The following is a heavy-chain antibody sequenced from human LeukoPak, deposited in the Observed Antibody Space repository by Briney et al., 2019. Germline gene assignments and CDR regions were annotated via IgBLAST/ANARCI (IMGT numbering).Heavy chain of an antibody. CDR2: IYHSGST. V-gene: IGHV4-38-2*02. CDR1: GYSISSGYY. CDR3: ARDPSYGSGSYADY. Sequence: PSETLSLTCTVSGYSISSGYYWGWIRQPPGKGLEWIGSIYHSGSTYYNPSLKSRVTISVDTSKNQFSLKLSSVTAADTAVYYCARDPSYGSGSYADYWGQGTLVTVSS. J-gene: IGHJ4*02. D-gene: IGHD3-10*01.